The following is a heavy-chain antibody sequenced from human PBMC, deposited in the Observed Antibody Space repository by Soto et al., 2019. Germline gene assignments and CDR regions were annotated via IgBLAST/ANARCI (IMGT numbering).Heavy chain of an antibody. D-gene: IGHD3-10*01. CDR2: ISAYNDNR. Sequence: ASVKVSCKASGYTFSSYGISWVRQAPGQGLEWMGWISAYNDNRNYVQKLQGRVTMTTDTSTSTAYMELRSLRSDDTAVYYCARDGAFESGSGSLDYWGQGTLVTVSS. J-gene: IGHJ4*02. V-gene: IGHV1-18*04. CDR1: GYTFSSYG. CDR3: ARDGAFESGSGSLDY.